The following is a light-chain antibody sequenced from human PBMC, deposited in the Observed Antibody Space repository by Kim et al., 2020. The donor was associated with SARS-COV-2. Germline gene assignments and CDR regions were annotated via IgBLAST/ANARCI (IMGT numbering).Light chain of an antibody. CDR3: QSYDSSNQV. J-gene: IGLJ3*02. Sequence: GQTLTISCTGSSGSIASNYVQWYQQRPGSAPTTVIYEDNQRPSGVPDRFSGSIDSSSNSASLTISGLKTEDEADYYCQSYDSSNQVFGGGTQLTVL. V-gene: IGLV6-57*02. CDR2: EDN. CDR1: SGSIASNY.